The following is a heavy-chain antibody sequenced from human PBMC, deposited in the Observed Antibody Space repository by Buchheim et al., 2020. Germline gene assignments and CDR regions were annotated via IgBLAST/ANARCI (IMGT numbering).Heavy chain of an antibody. V-gene: IGHV1-46*01. CDR1: GYTFTSYY. J-gene: IGHJ6*02. CDR2: INPSGGST. CDR3: ERVRYCSSTSCYKPRYYYYGMDV. D-gene: IGHD2-2*02. Sequence: QVQLVQSGAEVKKPGASVKVSCKASGYTFTSYYMHWVRQAPGQGLEWMGIINPSGGSTSYAQKFQGRVPMTRDTSTSTVYMELSSLKTEDTTVYSCERVRYCSSTSCYKPRYYYYGMDVWSQGTT.